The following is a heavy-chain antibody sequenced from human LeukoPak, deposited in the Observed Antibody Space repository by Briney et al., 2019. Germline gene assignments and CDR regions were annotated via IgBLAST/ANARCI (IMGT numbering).Heavy chain of an antibody. D-gene: IGHD3-3*01. J-gene: IGHJ5*02. V-gene: IGHV4-59*08. Sequence: NPSETLSLTCTVSGVSISSYYWSWIRQPPGKGLEWIGYIYYSGSTNYNPSLKSRVTISVDTSKNQFSLKLSSVTAADTAVYSCASLTSRRWPHSLGWFDPWGQGTLVTVSS. CDR2: IYYSGST. CDR1: GVSISSYY. CDR3: ASLTSRRWPHSLGWFDP.